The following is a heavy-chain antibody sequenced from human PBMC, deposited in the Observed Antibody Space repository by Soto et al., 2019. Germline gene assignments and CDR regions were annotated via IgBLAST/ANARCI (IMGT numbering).Heavy chain of an antibody. V-gene: IGHV4-31*03. D-gene: IGHD2-15*01. Sequence: SETLSLTCTVSGGSISSGCYYWSWIRQQPGKGLEWIGYIYYSGSTYYNPSLKSRVTISVDTSKNQFSLKLSSVTAADTAVYYCAATPRYCSGGSCYRRNWFDPWGQGTLVTVSS. CDR1: GGSISSGCYY. CDR3: AATPRYCSGGSCYRRNWFDP. J-gene: IGHJ5*02. CDR2: IYYSGST.